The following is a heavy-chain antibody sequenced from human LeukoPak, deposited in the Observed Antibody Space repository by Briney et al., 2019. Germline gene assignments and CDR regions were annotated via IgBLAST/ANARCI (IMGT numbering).Heavy chain of an antibody. CDR3: ARRGYGVDV. J-gene: IGHJ6*02. Sequence: PSETLSLTCTVSGGSISSYYGSWIRKPPGQGLEWIGHVYNSGSTNYNPSLKSRVTISVDTSKNQFALKLSSVTAADTAVYYCARRGYGVDVWGQGTTVTVSS. CDR2: VYNSGST. CDR1: GGSISSYY. D-gene: IGHD3-10*01. V-gene: IGHV4-59*08.